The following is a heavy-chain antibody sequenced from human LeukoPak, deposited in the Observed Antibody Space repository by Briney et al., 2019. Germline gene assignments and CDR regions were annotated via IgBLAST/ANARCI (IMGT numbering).Heavy chain of an antibody. J-gene: IGHJ4*02. CDR3: VRDSGWELRPLLLDS. CDR1: RYTFSSYS. D-gene: IGHD1-26*01. CDR2: ISPSNGDT. Sequence: APVKASYSASRYTFSSYSINWVRRAPGQGLEWMGWISPSNGDTSYAQKVHARVTITTDTSTTTVYMELRSLGSDDTAIYYCVRDSGWELRPLLLDSWGQGTPVTVSS. V-gene: IGHV1-18*04.